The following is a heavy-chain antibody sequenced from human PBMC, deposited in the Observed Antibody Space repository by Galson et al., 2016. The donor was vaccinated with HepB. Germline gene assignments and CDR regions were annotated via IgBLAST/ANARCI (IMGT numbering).Heavy chain of an antibody. CDR2: ISAYNGNT. Sequence: SVKVSCKASGYNFSSYSISWVRQGPGQGLEWLGWISAYNGNTNYAKKLQDRVTVTTDTSTSTAYLAVRSLRSDDTALYFCARDGPDKTGMDVWGQGTTVIVSS. CDR1: GYNFSSYS. V-gene: IGHV1-18*01. J-gene: IGHJ6*02. CDR3: ARDGPDKTGMDV. D-gene: IGHD3-22*01.